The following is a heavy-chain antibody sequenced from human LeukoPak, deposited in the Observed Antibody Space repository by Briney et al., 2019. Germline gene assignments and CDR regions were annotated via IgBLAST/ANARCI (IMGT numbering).Heavy chain of an antibody. D-gene: IGHD3-3*01. CDR3: ARGSRLTIFGVVTIPYYYYYMDV. Sequence: GGSLRLSCAASGFTFSSYWMHWVRQAPGKGLVWVSRIISDGRSTCYEDSVKGRFTISRDNAKNKLYLQMNSLRAEDTAVYYCARGSRLTIFGVVTIPYYYYYMDVWGKGTTVPVSS. CDR1: GFTFSSYW. CDR2: IISDGRST. J-gene: IGHJ6*03. V-gene: IGHV3-74*01.